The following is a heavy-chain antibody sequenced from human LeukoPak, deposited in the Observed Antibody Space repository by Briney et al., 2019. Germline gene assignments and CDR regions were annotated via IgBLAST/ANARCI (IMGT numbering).Heavy chain of an antibody. J-gene: IGHJ5*02. CDR2: INHSGST. CDR3: ARRPWNYGVDP. Sequence: SETLSLTCAVYGGSFSGYYWSWIRQPPGKGLEWIGEINHSGSTNYNPSLKSRVTISVDTSKNQSSLKLSSVTAADTAVYYCARRPWNYGVDPWGQGTLVTVSS. V-gene: IGHV4-34*01. CDR1: GGSFSGYY. D-gene: IGHD1-7*01.